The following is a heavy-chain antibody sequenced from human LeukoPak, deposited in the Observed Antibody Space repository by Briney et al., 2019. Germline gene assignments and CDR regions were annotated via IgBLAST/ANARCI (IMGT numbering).Heavy chain of an antibody. V-gene: IGHV3-9*01. J-gene: IGHJ4*02. D-gene: IGHD2-2*02. Sequence: PGRSLRLSCAASGFTFDGYAMHWVWQAPGKGLEWVSGISWDSGSIGYADSVKGRFTISRDNAKNSLYLQMNSLRAEDTAVYYCAKDIITYCSRTSCYTGFDYWGQGTLVTVSS. CDR3: AKDIITYCSRTSCYTGFDY. CDR2: ISWDSGSI. CDR1: GFTFDGYA.